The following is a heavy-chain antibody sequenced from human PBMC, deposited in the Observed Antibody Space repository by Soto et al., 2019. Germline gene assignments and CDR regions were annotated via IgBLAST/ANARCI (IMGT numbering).Heavy chain of an antibody. D-gene: IGHD5-18*01. CDR2: ISTSGGST. J-gene: IGHJ4*02. V-gene: IGHV3-23*01. CDR1: GFTFSSYA. CDR3: AKGGVQVWPRTYFDY. Sequence: DVQLLESGGALVQPGGSLRLSCAASGFTFSSYAMSWVRQAPGKGLEWVSAISTSGGSTYDADSVRGRFTISRDNSKNKLKLQMNSQRAEDTAVYYGAKGGVQVWPRTYFDYWGQGTLVTVSS.